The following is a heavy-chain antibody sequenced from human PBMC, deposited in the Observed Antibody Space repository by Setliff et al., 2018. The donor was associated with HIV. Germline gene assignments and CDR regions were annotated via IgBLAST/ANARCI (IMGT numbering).Heavy chain of an antibody. J-gene: IGHJ6*03. CDR3: ARDMTTVTYYYYYYYMDV. CDR2: IYYSGST. D-gene: IGHD4-17*01. Sequence: PSETLSLTCTVSGGSISSSSYYWGWIRQPPGKGLEWIGSIYYSGSTYYNPSLKSRVTISVDTSKDQFSLKLSSVTAADTAMYHCARDMTTVTYYYYYYYMDVWGKGTTVTVSS. CDR1: GGSISSSSYY. V-gene: IGHV4-39*07.